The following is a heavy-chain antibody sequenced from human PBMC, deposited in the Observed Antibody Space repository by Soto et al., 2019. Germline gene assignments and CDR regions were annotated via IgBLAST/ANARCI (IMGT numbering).Heavy chain of an antibody. CDR1: GYTFTSYY. CDR2: INPSGGST. D-gene: IGHD2-2*01. V-gene: IGHV1-46*03. J-gene: IGHJ6*03. Sequence: ASVKVSCKASGYTFTSYYMHWGRQAPGQGLEWMGIINPSGGSTSYAQKFQGRVTMTRDTSTSTVYMELSSLRSEDTAVYYCARAGGCSSTSCYVPNDYYYMHVWGKGTTVTSP. CDR3: ARAGGCSSTSCYVPNDYYYMHV.